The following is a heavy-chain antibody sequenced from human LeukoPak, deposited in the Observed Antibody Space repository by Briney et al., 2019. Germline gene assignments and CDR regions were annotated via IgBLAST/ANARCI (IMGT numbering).Heavy chain of an antibody. Sequence: SETLSLTCTVSGGSVSSGSYYWSWIRQPPGKGLEWVGYIYYSGSTNYNPSLKSRVTISVDTSKNQFSLKLSSVTAADTAVYYCARIHRYCSGGACYVLDNWGQGTLVAVSS. V-gene: IGHV4-61*01. CDR1: GGSVSSGSYY. D-gene: IGHD2-15*01. CDR2: IYYSGST. J-gene: IGHJ4*02. CDR3: ARIHRYCSGGACYVLDN.